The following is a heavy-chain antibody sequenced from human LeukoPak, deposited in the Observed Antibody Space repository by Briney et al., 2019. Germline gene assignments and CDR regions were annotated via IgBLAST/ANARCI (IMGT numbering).Heavy chain of an antibody. V-gene: IGHV1-46*01. Sequence: ASVKVSCKASGYTFTRYYMYWVRQAPGQGLEWMGIINPSGGSANYAQKFQGRVTMTRDTSTNTVYMELSSLRSEDTAVYYCARGPSITMIRGGQWYYYMDVWGKGTTVTISS. D-gene: IGHD3-10*01. CDR3: ARGPSITMIRGGQWYYYMDV. CDR2: INPSGGSA. J-gene: IGHJ6*03. CDR1: GYTFTRYY.